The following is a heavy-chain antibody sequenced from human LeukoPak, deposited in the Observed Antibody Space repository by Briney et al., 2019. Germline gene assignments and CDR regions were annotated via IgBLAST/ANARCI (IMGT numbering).Heavy chain of an antibody. CDR3: AKEYSGFVFDY. V-gene: IGHV3-23*01. CDR1: GFTLRSYD. D-gene: IGHD5-12*01. CDR2: TSGSGVNS. J-gene: IGHJ4*02. Sequence: GSLRLSCAASGFTLRSYDMSWVRQAPGKGLEWVAATSGSGVNSYYADSVRGRFTISRDNSQNTLYLQMDSLQAEDTALYYCAKEYSGFVFDYWGQGTLVTVSS.